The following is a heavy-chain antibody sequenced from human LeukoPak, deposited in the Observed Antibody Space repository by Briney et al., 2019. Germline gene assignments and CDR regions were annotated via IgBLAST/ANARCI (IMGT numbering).Heavy chain of an antibody. V-gene: IGHV4-38-2*02. CDR1: GYSISSGYY. Sequence: SETLSLTCTVSGYSISSGYYWGWIRQSPGKGLEWIGSIYHSGSTYYNPSLKSRVTISVDTSKNQFSLKLSSVTAADTAVYYCARPSEGGSYYYWGQGTLVTVSS. CDR2: IYHSGST. D-gene: IGHD1-26*01. CDR3: ARPSEGGSYYY. J-gene: IGHJ4*02.